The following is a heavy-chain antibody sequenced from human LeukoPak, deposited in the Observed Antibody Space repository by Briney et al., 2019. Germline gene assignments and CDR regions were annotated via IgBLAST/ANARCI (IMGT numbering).Heavy chain of an antibody. J-gene: IGHJ4*02. CDR2: IYYSGST. CDR3: ARARWDYGSGSYSDY. D-gene: IGHD3-10*01. V-gene: IGHV4-59*12. Sequence: SETLSLTCTVSGGSISSYYWSWIRQPPGKGLEWIGYIYYSGSTNYNPSLKSRVTISVDTSKNQFSLKLSSVTAADTAVYYCARARWDYGSGSYSDYWGQGTLVTVSS. CDR1: GGSISSYY.